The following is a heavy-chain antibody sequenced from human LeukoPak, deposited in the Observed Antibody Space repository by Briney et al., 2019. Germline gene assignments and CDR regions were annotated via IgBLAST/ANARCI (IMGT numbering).Heavy chain of an antibody. Sequence: SETLSLTCSVSGVSISSSDYYWGWVRQPPGKGLEWIGTMYNGGSTSYNPSLKSRVTISADTSKSQFSLKLSSVTAADTAVYYCARVGYYYYGMDVWGQGTTVTVSS. V-gene: IGHV4-39*07. CDR1: GVSISSSDYY. CDR2: MYNGGST. CDR3: ARVGYYYYGMDV. J-gene: IGHJ6*02.